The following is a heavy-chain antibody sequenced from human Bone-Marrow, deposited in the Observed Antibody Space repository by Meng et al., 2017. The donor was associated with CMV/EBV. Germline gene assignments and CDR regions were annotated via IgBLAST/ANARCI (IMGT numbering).Heavy chain of an antibody. Sequence: GPFSDYYWTWLRQPPGKGLEWIGEINHSGSTNYNPSLKSRVTISVDTSKNQFSLKLSSVTAADTAVYYCARGLGYEGQQLVLAGFDYWGQGTLVTVSS. CDR1: GPFSDYY. D-gene: IGHD6-13*01. CDR3: ARGLGYEGQQLVLAGFDY. CDR2: INHSGST. J-gene: IGHJ4*02. V-gene: IGHV4-34*01.